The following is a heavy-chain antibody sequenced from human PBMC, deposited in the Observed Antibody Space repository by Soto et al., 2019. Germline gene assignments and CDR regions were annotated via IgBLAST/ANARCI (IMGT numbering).Heavy chain of an antibody. CDR1: VFTVSSYA. CDR3: AKEKGYSYGS. V-gene: IGHV3-23*01. Sequence: GGSLRRSCAAPVFTVSSYAMSWVRQAPGKGLEWVSAISGSGVSTYYADAVKRRFTISRDNSKNTLYLQMNSLRAEDTAVYYCAKEKGYSYGSWGQGILVTVSS. J-gene: IGHJ4*02. D-gene: IGHD5-18*01. CDR2: ISGSGVST.